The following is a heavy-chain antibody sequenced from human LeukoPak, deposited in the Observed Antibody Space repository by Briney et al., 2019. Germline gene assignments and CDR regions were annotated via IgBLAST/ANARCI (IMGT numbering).Heavy chain of an antibody. CDR2: IIPIFGTA. Sequence: SVKVSYNPSGRTFCSYAISWVRQAPGQGLEWMGGIIPIFGTANYAQKFQGRVTITADESTSTAFMELSSLRSEDTAVYYCARTNGYSGYDYHGRFDHWGQGTLVTVSS. J-gene: IGHJ4*02. D-gene: IGHD5-12*01. CDR1: GRTFCSYA. V-gene: IGHV1-69*13. CDR3: ARTNGYSGYDYHGRFDH.